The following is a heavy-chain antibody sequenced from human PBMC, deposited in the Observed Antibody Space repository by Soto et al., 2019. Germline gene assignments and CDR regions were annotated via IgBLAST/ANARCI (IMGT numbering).Heavy chain of an antibody. J-gene: IGHJ4*02. CDR2: IHHSGNT. D-gene: IGHD1-26*01. CDR3: AKMVGATLVDY. Sequence: QVQLQESGPGLVKPSGTLSLTCTVSGASISSTSSGDWWSWVRQPPGKGLEWIGEIHHSGNTNYNPSFKSRVTMSVEKSKNQFSLRLRSVTAADTAVYWCAKMVGATLVDYWGQGTLVTVSS. V-gene: IGHV4-4*01. CDR1: GASISSTSSGDW.